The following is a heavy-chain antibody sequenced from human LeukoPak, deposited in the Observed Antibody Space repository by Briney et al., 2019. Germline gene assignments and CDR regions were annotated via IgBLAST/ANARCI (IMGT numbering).Heavy chain of an antibody. V-gene: IGHV4-61*02. CDR3: ASWGYYYYMDV. CDR1: GGSISSGSYY. J-gene: IGHJ6*03. D-gene: IGHD3-16*01. CDR2: IYTSGST. Sequence: SETLSLTCTVSGGSISSGSYYWSWIRQPAGKGLEWIGRIYTSGSTNYNPSLKSRVTISVDTSKNQFSLKLSSVTAADTAVYYCASWGYYYYMDVWGKGTTVTVSS.